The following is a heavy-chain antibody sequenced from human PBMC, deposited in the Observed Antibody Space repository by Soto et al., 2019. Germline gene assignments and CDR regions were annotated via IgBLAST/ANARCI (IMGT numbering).Heavy chain of an antibody. CDR1: GFTLSSYG. CDR2: ISYDGSNK. V-gene: IGHV3-30*18. Sequence: GGSLRLSCAASGFTLSSYGMHWVRQAPGKGLEWVAVISYDGSNKYYADSVKGRFTISRDNSKNTLYLQMNSLRAEDTAVYYCAKDRDGMDVWGQGTTVTVSS. D-gene: IGHD3-10*01. CDR3: AKDRDGMDV. J-gene: IGHJ6*02.